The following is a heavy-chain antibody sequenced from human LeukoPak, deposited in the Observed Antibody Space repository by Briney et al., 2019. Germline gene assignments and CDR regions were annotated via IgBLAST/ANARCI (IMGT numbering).Heavy chain of an antibody. CDR2: ISYDGSNK. V-gene: IGHV3-30*18. J-gene: IGHJ4*02. Sequence: PGGSLKLSCAASGFTFSSYGMHWVRQAPGKGLEWVAVISYDGSNKYYADSVKGRFTISRDNSKNTLYLQMNSLRAEDTAVYYCAKGAGSSSWFGLDYWGQGTLVTVSS. CDR1: GFTFSSYG. D-gene: IGHD6-13*01. CDR3: AKGAGSSSWFGLDY.